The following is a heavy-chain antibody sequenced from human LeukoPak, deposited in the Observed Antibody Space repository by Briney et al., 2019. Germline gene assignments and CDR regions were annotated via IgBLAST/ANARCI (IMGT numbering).Heavy chain of an antibody. CDR2: IIPILGIA. J-gene: IGHJ4*02. CDR3: ARTYYYGSGSYTAPDY. D-gene: IGHD3-10*01. CDR1: GGTFSSYA. Sequence: SVKVSCKASGGTFSSYAISWVRQAPGQGLEWMGRIIPILGIANYAQKFQGRVTITADKSTSTAYMELSSLRSEDTAVYYCARTYYYGSGSYTAPDYWGQGTLVTVSS. V-gene: IGHV1-69*04.